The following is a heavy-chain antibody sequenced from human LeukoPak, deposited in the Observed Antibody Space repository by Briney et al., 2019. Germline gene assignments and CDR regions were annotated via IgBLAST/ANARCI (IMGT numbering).Heavy chain of an antibody. D-gene: IGHD4-11*01. Sequence: SETLSLTCTVSGGSISSYYWSWIRQPAGKGLEWIGRIYTSGSTNYNPSLKSRVTMSVDTSKNQFSLKLSSVTAADTAVYYCARTTVTTPPTYYYYYMDVWGKGTTVTVS. CDR3: ARTTVTTPPTYYYYYMDV. CDR2: IYTSGST. J-gene: IGHJ6*03. CDR1: GGSISSYY. V-gene: IGHV4-4*07.